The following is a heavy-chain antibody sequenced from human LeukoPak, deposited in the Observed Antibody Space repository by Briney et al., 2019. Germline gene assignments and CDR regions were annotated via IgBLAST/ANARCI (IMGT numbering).Heavy chain of an antibody. Sequence: SETLSPTCAVYGGSFSGYYWSWIRQPPGKGLEWIGEINHSGSTNYNPSLKSRVTISVDTSKNQFSLKLSSVTAADTAVYYCARGPAATPLFYYYYGMDVWGQGTTVTVSS. J-gene: IGHJ6*02. CDR1: GGSFSGYY. D-gene: IGHD2-15*01. CDR2: INHSGST. V-gene: IGHV4-34*01. CDR3: ARGPAATPLFYYYYGMDV.